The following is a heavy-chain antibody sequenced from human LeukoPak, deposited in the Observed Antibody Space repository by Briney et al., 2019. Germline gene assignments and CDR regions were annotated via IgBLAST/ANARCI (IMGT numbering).Heavy chain of an antibody. J-gene: IGHJ4*02. CDR1: GGSISSYY. D-gene: IGHD6-13*01. V-gene: IGHV4-59*12. Sequence: SETPSLTCTVSGGSISSYYWSWIRQPPGKGLEWIGYIYHSGSTYYNPSLKSRVTISVDRSKNQFSLKLSSVTAADTAVYYCASGSSSHYFDYWGQGTLVTVSS. CDR3: ASGSSSHYFDY. CDR2: IYHSGST.